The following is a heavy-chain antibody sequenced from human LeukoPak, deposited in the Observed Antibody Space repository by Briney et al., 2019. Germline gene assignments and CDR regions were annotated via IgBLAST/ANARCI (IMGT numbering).Heavy chain of an antibody. V-gene: IGHV3-21*01. CDR2: ISSSSSYI. Sequence: GTLSLTCAVSGDSISSSNWWSWVRQAPGKGLEWVSSISSSSSYIYYADSVKGRFTISRDNAKNSLYLQMNSLRAEDTAVYYCASNQQPPPSYDFWSGSLSWFDPWGQGTLVTVSS. CDR1: GDSISSSNW. J-gene: IGHJ5*02. D-gene: IGHD3-3*01. CDR3: ASNQQPPPSYDFWSGSLSWFDP.